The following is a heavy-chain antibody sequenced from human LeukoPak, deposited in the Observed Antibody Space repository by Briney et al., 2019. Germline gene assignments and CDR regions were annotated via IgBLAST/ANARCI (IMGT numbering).Heavy chain of an antibody. CDR2: IYYSGST. J-gene: IGHJ4*02. D-gene: IGHD3-10*01. Sequence: PSETLSLTCTVSGVSVSSGSYYWSWIRQPPGKGVEWIGYIYYSGSTNYNPSLKSRVTISVDTSKNQFSLKLSSVTAADTAVYYCARDRLGGSGSYYYYWGQGTLVTVSS. CDR3: ARDRLGGSGSYYYY. CDR1: GVSVSSGSYY. V-gene: IGHV4-61*01.